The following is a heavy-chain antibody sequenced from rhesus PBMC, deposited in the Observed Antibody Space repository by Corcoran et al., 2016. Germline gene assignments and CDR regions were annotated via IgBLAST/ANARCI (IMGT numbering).Heavy chain of an antibody. V-gene: IGHV3S5*01. CDR3: AKLRYPSY. CDR1: GFTFSSYG. CDR2: INSGGGST. D-gene: IGHD4-29*01. Sequence: EVQLVETGGGLVHPGGSLKLSCAASGFTFSSYGMSWVRQAPGKGLEWVSAINSGGGSTYYADSVKGRFTISRDNSKNTLSLQMNSLRAEDTAVYYCAKLRYPSYWGQGVLVTVSS. J-gene: IGHJ4*01.